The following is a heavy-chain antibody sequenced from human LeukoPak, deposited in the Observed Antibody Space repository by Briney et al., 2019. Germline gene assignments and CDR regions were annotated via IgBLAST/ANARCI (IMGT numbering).Heavy chain of an antibody. CDR1: GFTFSSYS. J-gene: IGHJ1*01. D-gene: IGHD3-22*01. CDR2: INSSSSYI. Sequence: SFAASGFTFSSYSMNWVRPAPGKGLEWVSSINSSSSYIYYTDSVKGRFTISRDNAKNSLYLQMNSLRAEDTAVYYCARGAPYTMIVEAEYFQHWGQGTLVTVSS. V-gene: IGHV3-21*01. CDR3: ARGAPYTMIVEAEYFQH.